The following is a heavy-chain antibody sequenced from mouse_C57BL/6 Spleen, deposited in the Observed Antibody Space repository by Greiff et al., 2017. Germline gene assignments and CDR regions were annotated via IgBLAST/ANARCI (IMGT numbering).Heavy chain of an antibody. J-gene: IGHJ1*03. Sequence: EVKVEESGGGLVKPGGSLKLSCAASGFTFSDYGMHWVRQAPEKGLEWVAYISSGSSTIYYADTVKGRFTISRDNAKNTLFLQMTSLRSEDTAMYYCARGYYGSSPLYFDVWGTGTTVTVSS. D-gene: IGHD1-1*01. CDR2: ISSGSSTI. CDR1: GFTFSDYG. CDR3: ARGYYGSSPLYFDV. V-gene: IGHV5-17*01.